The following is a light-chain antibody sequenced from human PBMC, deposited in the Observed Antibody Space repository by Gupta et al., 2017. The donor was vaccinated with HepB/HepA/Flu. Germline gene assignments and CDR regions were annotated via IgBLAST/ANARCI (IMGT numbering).Light chain of an antibody. CDR3: SSTDLSGNHGV. CDR1: ALPKKY. J-gene: IGLJ3*02. V-gene: IGLV3-10*01. CDR2: DDS. Sequence: SYELTQPPPLSVSPGQTARITCSGEALPKKYAYWYQQKSGQAPVLVIYDDSKRPSGIPERFSGSSSGTTATLTISGAQVEDEADYYCSSTDLSGNHGVFGGGTKLSVL.